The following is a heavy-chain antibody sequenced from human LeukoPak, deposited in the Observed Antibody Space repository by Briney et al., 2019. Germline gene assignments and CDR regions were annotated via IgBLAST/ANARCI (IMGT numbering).Heavy chain of an antibody. V-gene: IGHV4-34*01. Sequence: SETLSLICAVYGGSFSGYYWRWIRQPPGEGLECIGEINHSGRTNYNPSLKSRDTISVDTSKNQFSLKLSSVTAADTAVYYCATHSSGSGIKPTRRLKMDVWGKGTTVTVSS. CDR3: ATHSSGSGIKPTRRLKMDV. CDR1: GGSFSGYY. CDR2: INHSGRT. D-gene: IGHD3-10*01. J-gene: IGHJ6*04.